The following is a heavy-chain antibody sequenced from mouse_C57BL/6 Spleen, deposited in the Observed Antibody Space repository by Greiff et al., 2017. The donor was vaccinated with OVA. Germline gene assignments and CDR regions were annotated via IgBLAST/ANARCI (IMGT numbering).Heavy chain of an antibody. D-gene: IGHD4-1*01. CDR1: GYSITSGYD. V-gene: IGHV3-1*01. CDR2: ISYSGST. Sequence: EVKLQESGPGMVKPSQSLSLTCTVTGYSITSGYDWHWIRHFPGNKLEWMGYISYSGSTNYNPSLKSRISITHDTSKNHFFLKLNSVTTEDTATDYCARDDWDWFAYWGQGTLVTVSA. CDR3: ARDDWDWFAY. J-gene: IGHJ3*01.